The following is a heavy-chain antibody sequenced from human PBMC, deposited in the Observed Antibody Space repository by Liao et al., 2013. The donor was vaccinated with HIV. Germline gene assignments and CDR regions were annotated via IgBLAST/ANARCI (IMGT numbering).Heavy chain of an antibody. CDR3: ARGGRRDYYSRSDYYYYMDV. V-gene: IGHV4-61*02. CDR2: TFTSGST. J-gene: IGHJ6*03. D-gene: IGHD4-17*01. CDR1: GGTIGVDSYY. Sequence: QVQLQESGPRLVKPSQTLTLTCSVLGGTIGVDSYYWHWLRQPAGEGLEWIGRTFTSGSTHYTSSLKSRVNIAVDTSKNEFSLKLSSVTAADTAVYFCARGGRRDYYSRSDYYYYMDVWGKGTTVTVSS.